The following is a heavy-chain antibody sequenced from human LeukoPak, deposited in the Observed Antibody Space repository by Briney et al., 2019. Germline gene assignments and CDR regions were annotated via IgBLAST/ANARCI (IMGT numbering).Heavy chain of an antibody. CDR1: GGSISSSSYY. CDR3: ARRIAAAGTDGFDI. J-gene: IGHJ3*02. D-gene: IGHD6-13*01. CDR2: IYYSGST. Sequence: PSETLSLTCTVSGGSISSSSYYWGWIRQPPGKGLEWIGSIYYSGSTYNNPSLKSRVTISVDTSKNQFSLKLSSVTAADTAVYYCARRIAAAGTDGFDIWGQGTMVTVSS. V-gene: IGHV4-39*01.